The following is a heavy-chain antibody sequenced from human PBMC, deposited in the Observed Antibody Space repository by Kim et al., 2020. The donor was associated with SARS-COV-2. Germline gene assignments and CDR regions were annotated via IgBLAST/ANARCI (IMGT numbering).Heavy chain of an antibody. J-gene: IGHJ4*02. CDR2: TT. CDR3: ASRLIMMDY. V-gene: IGHV3-23*01. Sequence: TTYYSDSVKGRFTISRDNSKNTVYLRMNSLRAEDTAVYYCASRLIMMDYWGQGTLVTVSS. D-gene: IGHD3-16*01.